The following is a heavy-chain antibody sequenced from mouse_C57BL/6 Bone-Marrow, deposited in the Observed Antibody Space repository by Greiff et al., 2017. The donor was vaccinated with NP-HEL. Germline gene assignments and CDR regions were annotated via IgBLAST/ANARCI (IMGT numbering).Heavy chain of an antibody. J-gene: IGHJ2*01. D-gene: IGHD2-1*01. V-gene: IGHV1-26*01. CDR2: INPNNGGT. Sequence: EVKLQQSGPELVKPGASVKISCKASGYTFTDYYMNWVKQSHGKSLEWIGDINPNNGGTSYNQKFKGKATLTVDKSSSTAYMELRSLTSEDSAVYYCAGGVRDFDYWGQGTTLTVSS. CDR3: AGGVRDFDY. CDR1: GYTFTDYY.